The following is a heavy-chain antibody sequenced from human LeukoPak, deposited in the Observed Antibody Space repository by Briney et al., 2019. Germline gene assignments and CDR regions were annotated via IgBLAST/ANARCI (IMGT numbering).Heavy chain of an antibody. CDR2: IKQDGSEK. J-gene: IGHJ6*03. Sequence: GGSLRLSCAASGFTFSSYWMTWVRQAPGKGLEWVSNIKQDGSEKYYVDSVKGRFTISRDNAKNSLYLQMSSLRAEDTAVYYCARDDYSSSWSDYYYYVEVWGKGTTVSVSS. CDR1: GFTFSSYW. D-gene: IGHD6-13*01. V-gene: IGHV3-7*01. CDR3: ARDDYSSSWSDYYYYVEV.